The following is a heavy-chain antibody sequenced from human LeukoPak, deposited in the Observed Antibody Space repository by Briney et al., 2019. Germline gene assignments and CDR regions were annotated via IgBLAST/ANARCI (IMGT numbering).Heavy chain of an antibody. CDR2: ISNDGSKK. Sequence: GGSLRLSCAASGLTVTNAWMNWVRQAPGKGLDWVAVISNDGSKKYYADSVKGRFTISRDNSKNTLSLQVSSLRAEDTAVYYCAKDRYSYAFEYSDSWGQGTLVTVSS. CDR3: AKDRYSYAFEYSDS. J-gene: IGHJ4*02. V-gene: IGHV3-30*18. CDR1: GLTVTNAW. D-gene: IGHD5-18*01.